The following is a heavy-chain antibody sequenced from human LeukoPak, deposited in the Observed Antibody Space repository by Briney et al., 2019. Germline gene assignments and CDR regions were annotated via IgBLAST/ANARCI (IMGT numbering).Heavy chain of an antibody. V-gene: IGHV5-51*01. D-gene: IGHD2-15*01. CDR3: ARRGRSTSGRAFDI. Sequence: PGESLKISGKGSGYSFTSYWVGWVRQMPGKGLEWMGIIDPADSDTKYSPSFQGQVTISGDKSISTAYLQWSSLKASDTAMYYCARRGRSTSGRAFDIWGQGTMVSVSS. J-gene: IGHJ3*02. CDR2: IDPADSDT. CDR1: GYSFTSYW.